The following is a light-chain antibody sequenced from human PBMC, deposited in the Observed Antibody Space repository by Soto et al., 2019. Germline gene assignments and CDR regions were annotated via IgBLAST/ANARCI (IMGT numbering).Light chain of an antibody. CDR2: SNN. Sequence: QSALTQPPSASGTPGQRVTISCSGSSSNIGSNTVNWYQQVPGTAPKLLISSNNQRPSGVPDRFSGSKSGTSASLAISGLQSEDEADYYCAAWDDSLNGWVFGGGTKLTVL. CDR1: SSNIGSNT. V-gene: IGLV1-44*01. J-gene: IGLJ3*02. CDR3: AAWDDSLNGWV.